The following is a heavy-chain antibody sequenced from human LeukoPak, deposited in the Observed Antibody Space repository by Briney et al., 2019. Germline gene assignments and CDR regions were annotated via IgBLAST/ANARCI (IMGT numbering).Heavy chain of an antibody. CDR1: GFTFDDYG. Sequence: PWGSLLLSCAASGFTFDDYGMSWVRPAPGKGLEWVSGINWNGVSTRYADFVKGRFTISRDNAKNSLYLQMSSLRAEDTALYYCARERITMVRGVMDVWGKGTTVTVSS. V-gene: IGHV3-20*04. CDR2: INWNGVST. D-gene: IGHD3-10*01. J-gene: IGHJ6*04. CDR3: ARERITMVRGVMDV.